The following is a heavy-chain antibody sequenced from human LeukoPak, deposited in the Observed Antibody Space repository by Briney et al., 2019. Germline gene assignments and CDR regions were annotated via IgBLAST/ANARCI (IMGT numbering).Heavy chain of an antibody. CDR3: ARADDYYDSSGYYLLDY. V-gene: IGHV3-33*01. J-gene: IGHJ4*02. D-gene: IGHD3-22*01. CDR2: IWYDGSNK. CDR1: GFTFSSYG. Sequence: AGGSLRLSCAASGFTFSSYGMHWVRQAPGKGLEWVAVIWYDGSNKYYADSVKGRSTITRDNSKNTLYLQMNSLRAEDTAVYYCARADDYYDSSGYYLLDYWGQGTLVTASS.